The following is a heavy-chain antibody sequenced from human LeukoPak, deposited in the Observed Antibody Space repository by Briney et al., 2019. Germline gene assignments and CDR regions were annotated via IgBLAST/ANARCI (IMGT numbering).Heavy chain of an antibody. V-gene: IGHV4-31*03. CDR3: ARGYDIDV. CDR1: GGSISSGGYY. J-gene: IGHJ6*02. CDR2: IYYSGST. Sequence: SETLSLTCTVSGGSISSGGYYWSWIRQHPGKGLEWIGYIYYSGSTYYNPSLKSRVTISVDTSKNQFSLKLSSVTAADTALFFCARGYDIDVWGQGTTVTVSS.